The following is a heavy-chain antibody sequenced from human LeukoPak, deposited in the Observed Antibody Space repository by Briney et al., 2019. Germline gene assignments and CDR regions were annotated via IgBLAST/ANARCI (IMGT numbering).Heavy chain of an antibody. D-gene: IGHD1-26*01. CDR3: ARGRDSGSRTYYFDY. J-gene: IGHJ4*02. Sequence: VASVKVSCKASGYTFTYYYLHWVRQAPGQGLEWLAWISPNSGYTNYAQKFQGRVTLTRDTSISTAYMELRRLRADDTAVYYCARGRDSGSRTYYFDYWGQGTLVTVSS. V-gene: IGHV1-2*02. CDR1: GYTFTYYY. CDR2: ISPNSGYT.